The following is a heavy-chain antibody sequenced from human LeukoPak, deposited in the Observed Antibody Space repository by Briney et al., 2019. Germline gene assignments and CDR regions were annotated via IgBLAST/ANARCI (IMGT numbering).Heavy chain of an antibody. CDR1: GGSFSGYY. J-gene: IGHJ4*02. CDR2: INHSGST. CDR3: ARGIDYGQSYYFDY. D-gene: IGHD4-17*01. V-gene: IGHV4-34*01. Sequence: KPSETLSLTCAVYGGSFSGYYWSWIRQPPGKGLEWIGEINHSGSTNYNPSLKSRVTISVDTSKNQFSLKLSSVTAADTAVYYCARGIDYGQSYYFDYWGQGTLVTVSS.